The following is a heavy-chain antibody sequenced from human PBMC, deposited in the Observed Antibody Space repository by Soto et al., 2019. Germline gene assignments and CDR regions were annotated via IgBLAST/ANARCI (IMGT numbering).Heavy chain of an antibody. CDR2: ISGSGGST. Sequence: GGSLRLSCAASGFTFSSYGMHWVRQAPGKGLEWVSFISGSGGSTYYADSVKGRFTISRDNSKNTLYLQMNSLRVEDTAVYYCAKDLVSSYGSGSYGAFDIWGQGTMVTVSS. V-gene: IGHV3-23*01. CDR1: GFTFSSYG. CDR3: AKDLVSSYGSGSYGAFDI. D-gene: IGHD3-10*01. J-gene: IGHJ3*02.